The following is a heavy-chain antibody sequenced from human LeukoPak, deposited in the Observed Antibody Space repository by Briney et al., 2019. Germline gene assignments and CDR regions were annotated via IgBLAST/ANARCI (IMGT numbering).Heavy chain of an antibody. V-gene: IGHV4-38-2*01. CDR2: IYYSGST. Sequence: SETLSLTCAVSGYSISTGYYWGWIRQPPGKGVEWVGYIYYSGSTYYNPSLKSRVTISVDTCKTQFSLKLSSVTAADTAVYYCARAFICSGGSCYSGYMDVWGKGTPVTVSS. J-gene: IGHJ6*03. CDR3: ARAFICSGGSCYSGYMDV. D-gene: IGHD2-15*01. CDR1: GYSISTGYY.